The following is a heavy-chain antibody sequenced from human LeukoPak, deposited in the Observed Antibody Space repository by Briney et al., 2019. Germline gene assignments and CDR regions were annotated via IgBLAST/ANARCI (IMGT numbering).Heavy chain of an antibody. CDR1: GYTFTCYD. CDR3: ARDQLRYSYGDAFDI. D-gene: IGHD3-9*01. J-gene: IGHJ3*02. CDR2: INPNSGGT. V-gene: IGHV1-2*02. Sequence: GASVKVSCKASGYTFTCYDMHWVRQAPGQGLEWMGWINPNSGGTNYAQKFQGRVTMTRDTSISTAYMELSGLRTDDTAVYYCARDQLRYSYGDAFDIWGQGTMVTVSS.